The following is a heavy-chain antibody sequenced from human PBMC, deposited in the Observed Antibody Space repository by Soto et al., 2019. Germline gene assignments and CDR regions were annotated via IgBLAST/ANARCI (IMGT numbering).Heavy chain of an antibody. Sequence: QVQLVESGGGVVQPGRSLRLSCVASGFTSSNYFMHWVRQAPGKGLEWVARISYDGSNNHYTDSVKGRFTITRDNSKNTLYLQMNSLRGESTAVYFCARGDPYYGMDVWGQATTVTVSS. CDR2: ISYDGSNN. CDR1: GFTSSNYF. CDR3: ARGDPYYGMDV. J-gene: IGHJ6*02. V-gene: IGHV3-30*04. D-gene: IGHD2-21*02.